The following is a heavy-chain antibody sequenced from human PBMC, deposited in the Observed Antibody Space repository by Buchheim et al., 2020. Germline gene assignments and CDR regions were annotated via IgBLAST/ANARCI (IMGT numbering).Heavy chain of an antibody. CDR2: IKSKTDGGTT. D-gene: IGHD3-3*01. CDR1: GFTFSNAW. CDR3: TTDRFWSGYYTRDYYYGMDV. J-gene: IGHJ6*02. Sequence: VQLVESGGGVVQPGRSLRLSCAASGFTFSNAWMNWVRQAPGKGLEWVGRIKSKTDGGTTDYAAPVKGRFTISRDDSNNTLYLQMNSLKTEDTAVYYCTTDRFWSGYYTRDYYYGMDVWGQGTT. V-gene: IGHV3-15*07.